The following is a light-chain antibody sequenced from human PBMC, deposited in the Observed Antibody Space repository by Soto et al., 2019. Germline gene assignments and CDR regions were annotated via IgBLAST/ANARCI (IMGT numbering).Light chain of an antibody. CDR2: DAS. CDR3: QNCFTVPYT. J-gene: IGKJ2*01. V-gene: IGKV1-33*01. CDR1: QSIEMH. Sequence: DIQMTQSPSSLSASVGDRVTITCRASQSIEMHLNWYHQKPGKAPNLLIYDASNLAAGVPSGFSGSGSGTHFTFTITSLQPEDIGTYYCQNCFTVPYTFGQGTKVDIK.